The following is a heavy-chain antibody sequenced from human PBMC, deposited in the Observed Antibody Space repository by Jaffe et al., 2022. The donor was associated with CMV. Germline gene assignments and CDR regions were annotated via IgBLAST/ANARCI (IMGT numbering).Heavy chain of an antibody. D-gene: IGHD5-18*01. Sequence: EVQVVESGGGLVQPGRSLRLSCAASGFTFGDYSMTWVRQAPGKGLEWVGFISNKALGGKTEYAASVTGRFTISRDDSKTIAYLQMDSLKTEDTALYYCTRDSYGGFPADAFDVWGQGTMVTVSS. J-gene: IGHJ3*01. CDR2: ISNKALGGKT. CDR3: TRDSYGGFPADAFDV. CDR1: GFTFGDYS. V-gene: IGHV3-49*04.